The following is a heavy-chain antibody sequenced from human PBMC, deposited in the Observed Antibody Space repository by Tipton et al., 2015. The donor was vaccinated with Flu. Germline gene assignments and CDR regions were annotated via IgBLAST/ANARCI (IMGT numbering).Heavy chain of an antibody. D-gene: IGHD6-13*01. CDR1: GYSISSGYY. CDR2: ILHIGNP. Sequence: TLSLTCAVSGYSISSGYYWGWIRQPPGKGLEWIGNILHIGNPYHNPSLKSRVSISLDTSKNQFSLEMRSVTAADMAVYYCARDFKQQLAFDYWGQGTLVTVSS. J-gene: IGHJ4*02. V-gene: IGHV4-38-2*02. CDR3: ARDFKQQLAFDY.